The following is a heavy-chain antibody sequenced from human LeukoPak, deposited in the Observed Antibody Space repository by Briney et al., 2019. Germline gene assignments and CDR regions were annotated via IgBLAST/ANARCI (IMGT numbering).Heavy chain of an antibody. J-gene: IGHJ6*02. Sequence: ASETLSLTCTVSGGSISYYYWSWIRQSPGKGLEWIGYIYYSGTTNYNPSLKSRVTISVDTSKNQFSLQLRSVTAADTAVYYCAREDPQTTVPAGMDVWGQGTTVTVSS. CDR1: GGSISYYY. CDR2: IYYSGTT. D-gene: IGHD4-17*01. CDR3: AREDPQTTVPAGMDV. V-gene: IGHV4-59*01.